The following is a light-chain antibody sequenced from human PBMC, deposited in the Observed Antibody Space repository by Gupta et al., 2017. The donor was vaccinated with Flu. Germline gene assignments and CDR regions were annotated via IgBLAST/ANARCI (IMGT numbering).Light chain of an antibody. CDR3: QQDLNWHVT. V-gene: IGKV3-15*01. Sequence: ATLSASPGESVTLSCRASQSVTSNYLAWYQQEPGQAPRLLIYGASIRATGVPARFSGSGSGTEFTLTISSLQSEDFAVYFCQQDLNWHVTFGQGTKVEI. J-gene: IGKJ1*01. CDR2: GAS. CDR1: QSVTSNY.